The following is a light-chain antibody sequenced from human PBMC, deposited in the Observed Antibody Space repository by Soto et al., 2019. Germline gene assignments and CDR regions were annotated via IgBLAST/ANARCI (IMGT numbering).Light chain of an antibody. V-gene: IGKV4-1*01. J-gene: IGKJ1*01. CDR3: QQYYSTPWT. CDR1: RSVLYSSNNKNY. Sequence: DIVMTQSPDSLTVSLGERATINCKSSRSVLYSSNNKNYLAWYQQKPGQPPKLLIYWASTRESGVPDRFSGSGSGTDFPLTLSSLQAEDVAVYYCQQYYSTPWTFGQGTKVEIK. CDR2: WAS.